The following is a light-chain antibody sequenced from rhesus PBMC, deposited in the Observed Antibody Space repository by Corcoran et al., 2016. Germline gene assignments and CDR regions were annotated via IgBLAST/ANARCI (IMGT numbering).Light chain of an antibody. J-gene: IGKJ4*01. CDR2: EAS. Sequence: DIQMTQSPSSLSASVGDRVTITCRASQGITNDLAWYQQKPGETPKLLIYEASSLQSGIPSRFSGSGSGTDFTLTISSLQSEDFATYYGQHYYSTPLTFGGGTKVEIK. CDR3: QHYYSTPLT. V-gene: IGKV1-25*01. CDR1: QGITND.